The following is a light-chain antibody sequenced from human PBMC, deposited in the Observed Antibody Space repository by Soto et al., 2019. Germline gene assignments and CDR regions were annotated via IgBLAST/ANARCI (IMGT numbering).Light chain of an antibody. J-gene: IGKJ4*01. V-gene: IGKV1-12*01. CDR1: QGVGGW. CDR2: ATS. Sequence: IQMTQSPSSVSASVGDRVTMTCRASQGVGGWLAWYQQKPGKVPKLLIYATSSLHSGVPSRFSGSGSGTEFTLSISSLQPEDFATYFCQQIYSAPLTFGGGTKVDIK. CDR3: QQIYSAPLT.